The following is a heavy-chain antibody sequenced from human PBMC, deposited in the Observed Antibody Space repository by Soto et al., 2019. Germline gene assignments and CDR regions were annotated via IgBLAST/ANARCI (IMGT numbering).Heavy chain of an antibody. Sequence: SETLSLTCTVSGGSIISGDYYWSWIRQPPGKGLEWIGYIYYSGSTYYNPSLKSRVTISVDTSKNQFSLKLSSVTAADTAVYYCARDLCSGGSCYSRYYYGMDVWGQGTTVTVSS. CDR3: ARDLCSGGSCYSRYYYGMDV. J-gene: IGHJ6*02. V-gene: IGHV4-30-4*01. CDR2: IYYSGST. D-gene: IGHD2-15*01. CDR1: GGSIISGDYY.